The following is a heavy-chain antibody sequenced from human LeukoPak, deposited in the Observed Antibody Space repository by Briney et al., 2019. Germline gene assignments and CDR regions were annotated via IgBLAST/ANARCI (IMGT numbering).Heavy chain of an antibody. D-gene: IGHD3-3*01. CDR1: GYTFTSYG. V-gene: IGHV1-18*01. CDR3: ARGEAYYDFSIYFDY. Sequence: ASVKVSCKASGYTFTSYGISWVRQAPGQGLEWMGWISAYNGNTNCAQKLQGRVTMTTDTSTSTAYMELRSLRSDDTAVYYCARGEAYYDFSIYFDYWGQGTLVTVSS. J-gene: IGHJ4*02. CDR2: ISAYNGNT.